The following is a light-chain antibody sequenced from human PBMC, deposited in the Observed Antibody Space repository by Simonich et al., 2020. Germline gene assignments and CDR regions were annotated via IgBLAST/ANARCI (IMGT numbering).Light chain of an antibody. CDR2: GAS. V-gene: IGKV3-15*01. J-gene: IGKJ3*01. CDR1: PSVSSN. Sequence: EIVMTQSPATLSVSPGERATLSCRASPSVSSNLAWYQQKPGQSPRLLIYGASTRATGIPARVSGSGSGTEFTLTISSMQSEDFAVYYCQQYNNWPLFGPGTKVDIK. CDR3: QQYNNWPL.